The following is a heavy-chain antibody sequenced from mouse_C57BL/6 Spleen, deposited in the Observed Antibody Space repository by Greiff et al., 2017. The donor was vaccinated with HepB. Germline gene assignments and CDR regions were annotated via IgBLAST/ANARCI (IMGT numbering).Heavy chain of an antibody. CDR3: ARGTGDYDEGYAMDY. CDR1: GYTFTSYW. J-gene: IGHJ4*01. D-gene: IGHD2-4*01. Sequence: QVQLQQPGAELVRPGTSVKLSCKASGYTFTSYWMHWVKQRPGQGLEWIGVIDPSDSYTNYNQKFKGKATLTVDTSSSTAYMQLSSLTSADSAVYYCARGTGDYDEGYAMDYWGQGTSVTVSS. CDR2: IDPSDSYT. V-gene: IGHV1-59*01.